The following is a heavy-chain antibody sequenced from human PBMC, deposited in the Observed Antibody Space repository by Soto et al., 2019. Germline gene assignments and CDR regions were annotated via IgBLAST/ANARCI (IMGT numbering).Heavy chain of an antibody. J-gene: IGHJ6*02. CDR1: GDSVSSNSAA. CDR2: TCYKSKWNN. V-gene: IGHV6-1*01. Sequence: SQTLSLTCAISGDSVSSNSAAWNWIRQSPSRGLEWLGRTCYKSKWNNDYALSVKSRITXXXDXXXXXFSLHXXSVXPEDTAVYYCTGITWFRGMDVWGQGTPVTVSS. D-gene: IGHD3-10*01. CDR3: TGITWFRGMDV.